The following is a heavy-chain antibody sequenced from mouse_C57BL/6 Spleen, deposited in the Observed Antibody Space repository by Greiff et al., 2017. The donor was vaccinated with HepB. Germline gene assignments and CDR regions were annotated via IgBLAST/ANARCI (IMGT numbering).Heavy chain of an antibody. CDR3: AREDGPYWYFDV. CDR1: GYSITSGYY. D-gene: IGHD2-3*01. J-gene: IGHJ1*03. V-gene: IGHV3-6*01. CDR2: ISYDGSN. Sequence: EVQLQESGPGLVKPSQSLSLTCSVTGYSITSGYYWNWIRQFPGNNLEWMGYISYDGSNNYNPSLKNRISITRDTSKNQFFLKLNSVTTEDTATYYCAREDGPYWYFDVWGTGTTVTVSS.